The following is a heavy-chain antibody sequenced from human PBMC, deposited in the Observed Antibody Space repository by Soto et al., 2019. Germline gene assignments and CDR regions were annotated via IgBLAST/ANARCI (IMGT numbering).Heavy chain of an antibody. V-gene: IGHV1-2*02. CDR2: INPNSGGT. CDR3: ARDRRFYDSGSYDIANDAFDV. Sequence: QVQLVQSGAEVKKPGASVKVSCKASGYTFTGYHMHWVRQAPGQGLEWMGWINPNSGGTNYAQKYQGRVTIPSDTFISTVYREVSRLRSDDTAVYYCARDRRFYDSGSYDIANDAFDVRGQGTMVTASS. CDR1: GYTFTGYH. D-gene: IGHD3-22*01. J-gene: IGHJ3*01.